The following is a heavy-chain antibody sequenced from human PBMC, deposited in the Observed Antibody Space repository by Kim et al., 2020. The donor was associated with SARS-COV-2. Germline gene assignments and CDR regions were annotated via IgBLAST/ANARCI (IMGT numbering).Heavy chain of an antibody. CDR3: ARDGSSGWYVPSWWY. Sequence: GGSLRLSCAASGFTFSSYWMSWVRQAPGKGLEWVANIKQDGSEKYYVDSVKGRFTISRDNAKNSLYLQMNSLRAEDTAVYYCARDGSSGWYVPSWWYWGQGTLVTVSS. D-gene: IGHD6-19*01. CDR1: GFTFSSYW. CDR2: IKQDGSEK. V-gene: IGHV3-7*03. J-gene: IGHJ4*02.